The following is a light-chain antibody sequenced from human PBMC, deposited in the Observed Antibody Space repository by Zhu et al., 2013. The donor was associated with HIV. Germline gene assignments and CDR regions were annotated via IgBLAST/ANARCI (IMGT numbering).Light chain of an antibody. CDR3: QHYTPDSPLT. CDR2: DVS. CDR1: QSVSTW. Sequence: DIQMTQSPSTLSASVGDRVTMTCRASQSVSTWVAWYQHKPGKAPKVLIYDVSSLQSGVPSRFSGSESGTEFTLTIDNLQPDDFATYYCQHYTPDSPLTFG. J-gene: IGKJ4*01. V-gene: IGKV1-5*01.